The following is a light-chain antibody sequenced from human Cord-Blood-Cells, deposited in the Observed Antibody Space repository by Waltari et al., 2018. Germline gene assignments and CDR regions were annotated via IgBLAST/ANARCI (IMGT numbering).Light chain of an antibody. CDR1: SSDVGGYNY. CDR2: DVS. Sequence: QSALTQPASVSGSPAQSITISCTGTSSDVGGYNYVSWYQQHPGKAPKLMIYDVSKRPSGVSNRFSGSKSGNTASLTISGLQAEDEADYYCSSYTSSSTFGVFGGGTKLTVL. V-gene: IGLV2-14*01. CDR3: SSYTSSSTFGV. J-gene: IGLJ3*02.